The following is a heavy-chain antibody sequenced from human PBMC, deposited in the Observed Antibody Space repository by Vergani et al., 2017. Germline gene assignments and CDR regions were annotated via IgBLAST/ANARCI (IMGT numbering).Heavy chain of an antibody. CDR3: ARSQMATNDFDL. J-gene: IGHJ4*02. V-gene: IGHV1-18*01. Sequence: VQLLESGGGLVQPGGSLRLSCGASGFTFSSYAITWVRQAPGQGLEWMGWISPYNHKTLYSQKVEGRVTMTSDTSSSTVFLELRRLTSDDTAIYYCARSQMATNDFDLWGRGTLVTVSS. CDR2: ISPYNHKT. D-gene: IGHD5-24*01. CDR1: GFTFSSYA.